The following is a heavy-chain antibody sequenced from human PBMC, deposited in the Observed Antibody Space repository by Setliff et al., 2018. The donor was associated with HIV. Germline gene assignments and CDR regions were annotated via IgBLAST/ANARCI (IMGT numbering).Heavy chain of an antibody. CDR2: IYHTGDT. V-gene: IGHV4-38-2*01. CDR3: ARHKTHDYDGNSVYFDF. CDR1: GYSISSGYY. D-gene: IGHD4-17*01. Sequence: TSETLSLTCGVSGYSISSGYYWGWIRQPPGKGLEWIGSIYHTGDTYDNPSLKNRVTISRDTSKDRFSLNLRSVTAADTAIYYCARHKTHDYDGNSVYFDFWGQGILVTVSS. J-gene: IGHJ4*02.